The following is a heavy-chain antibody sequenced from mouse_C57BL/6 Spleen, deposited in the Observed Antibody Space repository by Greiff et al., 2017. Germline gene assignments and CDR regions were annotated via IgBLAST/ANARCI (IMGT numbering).Heavy chain of an antibody. Sequence: VQLQQSGAELVRPGASVKLSCTASGFTIKDDYMHWVKQRPEQGLEWIGWIDPENGDTEYASKFQGKATITADTSSNTAYLQLSSLTSEDAAVYYCTTLITAVVGYWGQGTTLTVSS. D-gene: IGHD1-1*01. J-gene: IGHJ2*01. CDR2: IDPENGDT. V-gene: IGHV14-4*01. CDR3: TTLITAVVGY. CDR1: GFTIKDDY.